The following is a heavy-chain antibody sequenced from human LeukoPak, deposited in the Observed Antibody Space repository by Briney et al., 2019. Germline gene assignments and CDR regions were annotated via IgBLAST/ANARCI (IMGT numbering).Heavy chain of an antibody. CDR2: INPSGGST. CDR3: ARSGAHCSGGSCYTFDY. Sequence: GASVKVSCKASGYTSTGYYMHWVRQAPGQGLEWMGIINPSGGSTSYAQKFQGRVTMTRDTSTSTVYMELSSLRSEDTAVYYCARSGAHCSGGSCYTFDYWGQGTLVTVSS. CDR1: GYTSTGYY. V-gene: IGHV1-46*01. J-gene: IGHJ4*02. D-gene: IGHD2-15*01.